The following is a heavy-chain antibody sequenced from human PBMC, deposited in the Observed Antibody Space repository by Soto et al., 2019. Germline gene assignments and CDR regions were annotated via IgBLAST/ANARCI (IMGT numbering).Heavy chain of an antibody. V-gene: IGHV4-61*08. CDR2: IYYSGST. Sequence: SETLSLTCSVSGGSVSSGVYYWSWIRQPPGKGLEWIGFIYYSGSTNYNPSLKSRVTISVDPSKNQFSLKLSSVTAADTAVYYCARDRKPGTTSYYLDYWGQGTLVTVSS. CDR3: ARDRKPGTTSYYLDY. D-gene: IGHD1-7*01. J-gene: IGHJ4*02. CDR1: GGSVSSGVYY.